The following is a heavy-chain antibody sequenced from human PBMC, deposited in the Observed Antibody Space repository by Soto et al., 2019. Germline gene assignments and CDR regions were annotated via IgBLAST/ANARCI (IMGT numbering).Heavy chain of an antibody. CDR2: LYSGGRI. J-gene: IGHJ6*02. V-gene: IGHV3-53*01. CDR1: GFTVTDNS. CDR3: ARSDREYAYGLNV. Sequence: EAQLVESGGALIQPGGSLRLSCAGAGFTVTDNSITGARQAPGRGLEWVSLLYSGGRIYYKESVKGRFTISRDTSKNMLYLQMDRLRTDDTAVYYCARSDREYAYGLNVWGQGTTVTVSS. D-gene: IGHD3-10*01.